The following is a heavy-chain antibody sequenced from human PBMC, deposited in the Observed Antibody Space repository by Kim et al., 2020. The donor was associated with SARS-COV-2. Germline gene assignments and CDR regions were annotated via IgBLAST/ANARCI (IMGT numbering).Heavy chain of an antibody. J-gene: IGHJ5*02. V-gene: IGHV3-23*01. CDR2: ISGSGGST. D-gene: IGHD5-12*01. CDR3: AKDFRPDWERVATIRVNWFDP. Sequence: GGSLRLSCAASGFTFSSYAMSWVRQAPGKGLEWVSAISGSGGSTYYADSVKGRFTISRDNSKNTLYLQMNSLRAEDTAVYYCAKDFRPDWERVATIRVNWFDPWGQGTLVTVSS. CDR1: GFTFSSYA.